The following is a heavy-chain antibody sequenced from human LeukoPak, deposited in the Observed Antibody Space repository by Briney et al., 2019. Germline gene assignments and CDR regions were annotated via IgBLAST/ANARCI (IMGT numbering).Heavy chain of an antibody. CDR2: MNPNRGNT. V-gene: IGHV1-8*01. CDR1: GYTFTSYD. D-gene: IGHD6-6*01. Sequence: GASVKVSCKASGYTFTSYDINWVRQAPGEGIEGMGWMNPNRGNTDYEQKFQGRVTMTTHSPITTASTELSSLRSEDPALYYCAREVGLSSSSGTNWFDPWGQGTLVTVSP. CDR3: AREVGLSSSSGTNWFDP. J-gene: IGHJ5*02.